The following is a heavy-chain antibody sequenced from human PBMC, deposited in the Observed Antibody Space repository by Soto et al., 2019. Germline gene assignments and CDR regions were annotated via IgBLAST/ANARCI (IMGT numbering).Heavy chain of an antibody. J-gene: IGHJ4*02. CDR2: IWYDGSNK. D-gene: IGHD3-3*01. CDR3: ARVRSQYDFWRGPIDY. CDR1: GFTFSSYG. Sequence: GGSLRLSCAASGFTFSSYGMHWVRQAPGKGLEWVAVIWYDGSNKYYADSVKGRFTISRDNSKNTLYLQMNSLRAEDTAVYYCARVRSQYDFWRGPIDYLGQGTLVTGSS. V-gene: IGHV3-33*01.